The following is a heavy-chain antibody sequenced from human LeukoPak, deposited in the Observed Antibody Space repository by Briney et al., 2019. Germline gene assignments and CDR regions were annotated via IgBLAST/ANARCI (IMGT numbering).Heavy chain of an antibody. CDR1: GFTVSSNH. V-gene: IGHV3-66*01. J-gene: IGHJ4*02. Sequence: PGGSLRLSCAASGFTVSSNHMSWVRQAPGKGLEWVSVIYSGGSTYYADSVKGRFTISRDNSKNTLYLQMNSLRTEDTAVYYCARGYSSSWGYFDYWGQGTLVTVSS. CDR3: ARGYSSSWGYFDY. CDR2: IYSGGST. D-gene: IGHD6-13*01.